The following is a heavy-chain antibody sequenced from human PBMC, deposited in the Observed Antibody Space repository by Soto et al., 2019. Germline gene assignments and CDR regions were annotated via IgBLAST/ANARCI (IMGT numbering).Heavy chain of an antibody. CDR3: ATHDSGDYGPFDY. V-gene: IGHV4-59*08. Sequence: QVQLQESGPGLVKPSETLSLTCTVSGSSTSSFYWSWIRQPPGKGLGWIGYIYYSGTTNYNPSLKSRVTISIDTSKNQFSLNLSSVTAADTAVYYCATHDSGDYGPFDYWGQGTLVTVSS. D-gene: IGHD4-17*01. CDR2: IYYSGTT. CDR1: GSSTSSFY. J-gene: IGHJ4*02.